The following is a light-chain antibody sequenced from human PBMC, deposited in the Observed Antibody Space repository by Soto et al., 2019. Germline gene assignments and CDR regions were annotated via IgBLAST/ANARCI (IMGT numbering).Light chain of an antibody. Sequence: QSVLTQPPSASGTPGQRVTISCSGSRSNIRSNYVYWYQQLPGTAPKLLIYRNDQRLSGVPDRFSGSKSGTSASLAISGLRSEDEADYYCAVWDDSLSGVVFGGGTKLTVL. CDR2: RND. CDR3: AVWDDSLSGVV. CDR1: RSNIRSNY. J-gene: IGLJ2*01. V-gene: IGLV1-47*01.